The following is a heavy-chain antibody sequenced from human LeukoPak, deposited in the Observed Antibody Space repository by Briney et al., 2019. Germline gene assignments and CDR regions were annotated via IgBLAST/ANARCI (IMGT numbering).Heavy chain of an antibody. CDR2: IYYSGST. CDR1: GGYISSYY. Sequence: SETLSLTCTVSGGYISSYYRSWIRQPPGKGLEWIGYIYYSGSTNYNPSLKSRVTISIDTSKNQFSLKLSSVTAADTAVYYCARGKLLAHYYYYGMDVWGQGTTVTVSS. D-gene: IGHD3-10*01. J-gene: IGHJ6*02. CDR3: ARGKLLAHYYYYGMDV. V-gene: IGHV4-59*01.